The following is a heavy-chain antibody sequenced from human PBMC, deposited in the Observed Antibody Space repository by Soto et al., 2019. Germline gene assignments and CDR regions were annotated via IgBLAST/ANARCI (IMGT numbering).Heavy chain of an antibody. Sequence: GESLKISCKGSGYSFTSYWISWVRQVPGKGLEWMGRIDPSDSYTNYSPSFQGHVTISADKSISTAYLQWSSLKASDIAMYYCARSPPPGYSGSYSDYWGQGTLVTVSS. D-gene: IGHD1-26*01. J-gene: IGHJ4*02. V-gene: IGHV5-10-1*01. CDR1: GYSFTSYW. CDR3: ARSPPPGYSGSYSDY. CDR2: IDPSDSYT.